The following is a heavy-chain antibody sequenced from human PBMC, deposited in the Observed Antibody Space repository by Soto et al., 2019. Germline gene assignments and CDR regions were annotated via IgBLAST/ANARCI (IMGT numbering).Heavy chain of an antibody. V-gene: IGHV1-69*13. D-gene: IGHD5-12*01. J-gene: IGHJ6*02. Sequence: GASVKVSCKASGGTFSSYAISWVRQAPGQGLEWMGGIIPIFGTANYAQKFQGRVTITADESTSTAYMELSSLRSEDTAVYYCARVSGYDYPTRYRIDVWSQGTTVTVSS. CDR2: IIPIFGTA. CDR1: GGTFSSYA. CDR3: ARVSGYDYPTRYRIDV.